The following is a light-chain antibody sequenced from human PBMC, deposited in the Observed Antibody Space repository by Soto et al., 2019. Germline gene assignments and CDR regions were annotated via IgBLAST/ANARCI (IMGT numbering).Light chain of an antibody. CDR3: QQSYRTPRT. J-gene: IGKJ1*01. CDR1: QSICTY. Sequence: IQMTQSPSSLSASLGDRVNITCRASQSICTYLNWYQQKPGKAPKLLMHAASSLDRGVPSRFSGSGSGTDFTLTISSLQPEDFATYYCQQSYRTPRTFGQGTKVDI. CDR2: AAS. V-gene: IGKV1-39*01.